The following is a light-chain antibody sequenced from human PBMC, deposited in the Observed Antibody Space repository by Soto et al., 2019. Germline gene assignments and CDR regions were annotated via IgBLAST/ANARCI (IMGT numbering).Light chain of an antibody. CDR2: DVS. CDR1: SSDGGGHNS. Sequence: QSALTQPASVSGSPGQSITISCTGTSSDGGGHNSVSLYRQDPGKAPKLMIYDVSNRHSAVSDRSSGSKSGNTASLTISGIQIEDEADYSSSSFTSSVTYVFRTGTKVTVL. CDR3: SSFTSSVTYV. V-gene: IGLV2-14*01. J-gene: IGLJ1*01.